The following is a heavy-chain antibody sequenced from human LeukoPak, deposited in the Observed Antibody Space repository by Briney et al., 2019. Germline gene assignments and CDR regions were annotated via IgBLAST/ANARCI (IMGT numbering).Heavy chain of an antibody. Sequence: SETLSLTCTVSGGSVSSGSYYWSWIRQPPGKGLECIGYLSYSGSTTYNPSLKSRVTISVDTSKNQFSLKLNSVTAADTAVYYCGTADSGSYSQIDYWGQGTLVTVSS. CDR1: GGSVSSGSYY. CDR2: LSYSGST. CDR3: GTADSGSYSQIDY. J-gene: IGHJ4*02. D-gene: IGHD3-10*01. V-gene: IGHV4-61*01.